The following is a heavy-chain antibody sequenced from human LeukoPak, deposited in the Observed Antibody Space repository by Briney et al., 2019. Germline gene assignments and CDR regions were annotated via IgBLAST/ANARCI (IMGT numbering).Heavy chain of an antibody. CDR2: IYPGDSDT. J-gene: IGHJ3*02. D-gene: IGHD3-22*01. CDR3: ARRVRYYYDSSGYFSDAFDI. V-gene: IGHV5-51*01. CDR1: GYSFTSYW. Sequence: GESLKISCKGSGYSFTSYWIGWVRQMPGKGLEWMGIIYPGDSDTRYSPSFQGQVTISADKSISPAYLQWSSLKASDTAMYYCARRVRYYYDSSGYFSDAFDIWGQGTMVTVSS.